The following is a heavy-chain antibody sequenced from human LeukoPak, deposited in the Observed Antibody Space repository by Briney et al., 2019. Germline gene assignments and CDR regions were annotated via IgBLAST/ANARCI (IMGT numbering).Heavy chain of an antibody. CDR3: ARDPIAVAGTEIDY. CDR1: GYTFTGYY. Sequence: ASVKVSCKASGYTFTGYYMHWVRQAPGQGLEWMGRINPNSGGTNYAQKFQGRVTMTGDTSISTAYMELSRLRSDDTAVYYCARDPIAVAGTEIDYWGQGTLVTVSS. J-gene: IGHJ4*02. V-gene: IGHV1-2*06. CDR2: INPNSGGT. D-gene: IGHD6-19*01.